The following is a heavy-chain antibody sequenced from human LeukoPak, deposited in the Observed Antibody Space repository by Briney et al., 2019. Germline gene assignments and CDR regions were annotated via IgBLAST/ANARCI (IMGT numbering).Heavy chain of an antibody. J-gene: IGHJ4*02. V-gene: IGHV1-3*04. CDR3: ARDLGSGSLHY. D-gene: IGHD1-26*01. Sequence: GASVKVSCKASGYTFTSFAIHWVRQAPGQRLEWMGWINTGNGNTRYSQKFQGSVTITRNTSASTAYIELSSLRSEDTAVYYCARDLGSGSLHYWGQGTLVTVSS. CDR2: INTGNGNT. CDR1: GYTFTSFA.